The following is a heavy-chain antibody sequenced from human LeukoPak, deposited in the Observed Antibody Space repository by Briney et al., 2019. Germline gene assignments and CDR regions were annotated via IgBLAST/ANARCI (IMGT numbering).Heavy chain of an antibody. J-gene: IGHJ4*02. CDR2: IDTNTGKP. CDR1: GYTFTGYY. Sequence: ASVKVSCKASGYTFTGYYMHWVRQAPGQGLVWMGWIDTNTGKPTYAQGFTGRFVFSLDTSISTAYLQISSPKAEDTAVYYCARDWYTSSWANFDYWGQGTLVTVSS. CDR3: ARDWYTSSWANFDY. D-gene: IGHD6-13*01. V-gene: IGHV7-4-1*02.